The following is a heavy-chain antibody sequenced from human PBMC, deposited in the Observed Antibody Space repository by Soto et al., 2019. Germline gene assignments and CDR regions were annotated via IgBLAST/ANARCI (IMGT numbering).Heavy chain of an antibody. CDR2: IKSKTDGGTT. V-gene: IGHV3-15*07. Sequence: GGSLRLSCAASGFTFSNAWMNWVRQAPGKGLEWVGRIKSKTDGGTTDYAAPVKGRFTISRDDSKNTLYLQMNSLKTEDTAVYYCTPGHFPGRLGDYYYGMDVWGQGTTVTVSS. D-gene: IGHD2-15*01. J-gene: IGHJ6*02. CDR3: TPGHFPGRLGDYYYGMDV. CDR1: GFTFSNAW.